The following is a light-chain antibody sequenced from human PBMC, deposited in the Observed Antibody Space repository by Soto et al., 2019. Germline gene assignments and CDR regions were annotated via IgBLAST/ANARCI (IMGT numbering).Light chain of an antibody. Sequence: QSALTQPASVSGSPGQWITISCTGSSSDVGAYNFVSWYQQHPGKVPKLMIFDVSSRPSGVSDRFSGSKSGNTASLTISGLQAEDEGDYYCSSYTSSSTQVFGSGTKLTVL. CDR3: SSYTSSSTQV. J-gene: IGLJ1*01. V-gene: IGLV2-14*03. CDR1: SSDVGAYNF. CDR2: DVS.